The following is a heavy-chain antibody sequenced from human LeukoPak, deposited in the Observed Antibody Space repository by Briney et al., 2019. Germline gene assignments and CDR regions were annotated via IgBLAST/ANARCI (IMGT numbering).Heavy chain of an antibody. CDR1: GFTFDDHG. J-gene: IGHJ3*02. CDR3: ARIKRDGGVSAFDI. Sequence: RAGGSLRLSCAASGFTFDDHGMHWVRQAPGKGLEWVSGISWSSGIIGYADSVKGRFTISRDNAKNSLYLQMNSLRAEDTAVYYCARIKRDGGVSAFDIWGQGTMVTVSS. D-gene: IGHD2-8*02. V-gene: IGHV3-9*01. CDR2: ISWSSGII.